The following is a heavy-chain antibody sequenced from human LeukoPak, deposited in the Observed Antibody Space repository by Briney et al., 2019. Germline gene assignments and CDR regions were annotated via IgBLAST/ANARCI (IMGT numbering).Heavy chain of an antibody. CDR2: ISYEGSNK. CDR1: GFIFSKCG. D-gene: IGHD3-16*01. CDR3: AKGRGAYYYYAMDV. J-gene: IGHJ6*02. Sequence: PGRSLRLSCAASGFIFSKCGMHWVRQAPGKGLEWVAVISYEGSNKNYADSVKGRFTISRDNSENTLYLQMNGLRVEDTAVYYCAKGRGAYYYYAMDVWGQGTTVTVSS. V-gene: IGHV3-30*18.